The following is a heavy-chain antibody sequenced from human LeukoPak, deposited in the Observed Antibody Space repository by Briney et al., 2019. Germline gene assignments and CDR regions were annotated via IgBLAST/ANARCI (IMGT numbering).Heavy chain of an antibody. D-gene: IGHD3-10*01. Sequence: SETLSLTCTVSGGSISSYYWSWIRRPPGKGLEWIGYMYSSGSTNYNPSLKGRVIISVDTSKNQFSLKLSSVTAADTAVYYCVRPSGSGSYYDAFDIWGQGTTVTVSS. CDR1: GGSISSYY. J-gene: IGHJ3*02. CDR2: MYSSGST. CDR3: VRPSGSGSYYDAFDI. V-gene: IGHV4-59*01.